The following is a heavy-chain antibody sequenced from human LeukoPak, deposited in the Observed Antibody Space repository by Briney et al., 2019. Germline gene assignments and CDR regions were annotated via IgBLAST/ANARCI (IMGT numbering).Heavy chain of an antibody. J-gene: IGHJ3*02. D-gene: IGHD2-21*02. CDR1: GGTFSSYA. CDR3: ARADCGGDCNDAFDI. CDR2: IIPIFGTA. Sequence: ASVKVSCKASGGTFSSYAISWVRQAPGQGLEWMGGIIPIFGTANYAQKFQGRVTITTGESTSTAYMELSSLRSEDTAVYYCARADCGGDCNDAFDIWGQGTMVTVSS. V-gene: IGHV1-69*05.